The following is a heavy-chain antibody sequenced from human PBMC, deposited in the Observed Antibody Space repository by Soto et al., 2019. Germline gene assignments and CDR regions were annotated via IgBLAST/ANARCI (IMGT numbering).Heavy chain of an antibody. CDR2: ISYDGSNK. D-gene: IGHD6-13*01. CDR3: ARDHGYSSSWYLTHYYYYGMDV. J-gene: IGHJ6*02. Sequence: GGSLRLSCAASGFTFSSYAMHWVRQAPGKGLEWVAVISYDGSNKYYADSVKGRFTISRDNSKNTLYLQMNSLRAEDTAVYYCARDHGYSSSWYLTHYYYYGMDVWGQGTTVTVSS. V-gene: IGHV3-30-3*01. CDR1: GFTFSSYA.